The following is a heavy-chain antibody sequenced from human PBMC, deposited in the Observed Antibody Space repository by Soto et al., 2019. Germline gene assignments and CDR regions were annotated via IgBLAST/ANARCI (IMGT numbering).Heavy chain of an antibody. CDR1: GFAFSSYS. V-gene: IGHV3-21*01. D-gene: IGHD3-3*01. CDR3: ARDSGVVSHYGMDV. Sequence: GGSLRLSCAASGFAFSSYSMNWVRQAPGKGLEWVSSISSSSSYIYYADSVKGRFTISRDNAKNSLYLQMNSLRAEDTAVYYCARDSGVVSHYGMDVWGQGTTVTVSS. CDR2: ISSSSSYI. J-gene: IGHJ6*02.